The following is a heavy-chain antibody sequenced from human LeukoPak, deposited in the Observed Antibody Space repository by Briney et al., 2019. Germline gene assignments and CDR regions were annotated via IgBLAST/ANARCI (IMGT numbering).Heavy chain of an antibody. V-gene: IGHV1-2*02. J-gene: IGHJ4*02. CDR2: INPNSGGT. CDR3: ARGILELYYSDY. CDR1: GYTFTSNY. D-gene: IGHD1-7*01. Sequence: ASVKVSCKAFGYTFTSNYMHWVRQAPGQGLEWMGWINPNSGGTNYAQKFQGRVTMTRDTSISTAYMELSRLRSDDTAVYYCARGILELYYSDYWGQGTLVTVSS.